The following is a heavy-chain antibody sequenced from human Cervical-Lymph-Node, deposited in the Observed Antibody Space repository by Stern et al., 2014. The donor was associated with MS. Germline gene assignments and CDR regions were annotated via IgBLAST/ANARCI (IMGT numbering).Heavy chain of an antibody. CDR2: IYYDGSNR. D-gene: IGHD4-23*01. CDR3: AREGGNTAEDFQH. Sequence: VQLVESGGGVVQPGRSLRLSCAASGFTFSSSGMHWVRQAPGKGLEWLAIIYYDGSNRYYADPVQGRFTTSRNKSNTTLPLQMNSLMAEDTAVYYCAREGGNTAEDFQHWGQGTLVTVSS. CDR1: GFTFSSSG. J-gene: IGHJ1*01. V-gene: IGHV3-33*01.